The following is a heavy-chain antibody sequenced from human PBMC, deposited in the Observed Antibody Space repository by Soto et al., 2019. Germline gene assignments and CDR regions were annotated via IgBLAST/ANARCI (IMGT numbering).Heavy chain of an antibody. CDR1: GFTFSSYW. CDR2: INSDGNST. V-gene: IGHV3-74*01. CDR3: AREGLYYDFWSGYYYSYGMHV. Sequence: GGSLRLSCAASGFTFSSYWMHWVRQAPGKGLVWVSRINSDGNSTSYADSVKGRFTISRDNAKNTLYLQMNSLRAEDTAVYYCAREGLYYDFWSGYYYSYGMHVWGQGTTVTVSS. J-gene: IGHJ6*02. D-gene: IGHD3-3*01.